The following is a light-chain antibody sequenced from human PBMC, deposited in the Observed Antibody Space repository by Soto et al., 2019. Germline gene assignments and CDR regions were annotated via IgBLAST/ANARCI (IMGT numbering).Light chain of an antibody. V-gene: IGLV2-14*03. Sequence: QSALTQPDSVSGSPGQSITISCTGSSRDVGAYNFVSWYQQHPGKVPKLMISDVSNRPSGVSNRFSGSKSGNTASLTISGLRADDEADYYCSSYTSSNTLDVVFGGGTKLTVL. CDR2: DVS. CDR1: SRDVGAYNF. CDR3: SSYTSSNTLDVV. J-gene: IGLJ2*01.